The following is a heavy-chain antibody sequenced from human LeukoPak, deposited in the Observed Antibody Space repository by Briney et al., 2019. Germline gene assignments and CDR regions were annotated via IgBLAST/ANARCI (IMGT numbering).Heavy chain of an antibody. CDR3: ARSRSGYDGNYFDY. CDR2: ISSDGNNI. Sequence: GGSLRLSCAASGFTFHNYNMHWVRQAPGKGLEWVAVISSDGNNIYYLDSVKGRFTISRDISKNSLYLQMNSLRAEDTAVYYCARSRSGYDGNYFDYWGQGTLVTVSS. V-gene: IGHV3-30*03. D-gene: IGHD5-12*01. CDR1: GFTFHNYN. J-gene: IGHJ4*02.